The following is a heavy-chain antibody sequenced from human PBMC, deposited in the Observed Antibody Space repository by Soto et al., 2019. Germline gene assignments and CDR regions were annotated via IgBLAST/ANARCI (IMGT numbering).Heavy chain of an antibody. CDR3: ARVVPANREFES. J-gene: IGHJ4*02. D-gene: IGHD2-15*01. Sequence: TLSLTWIVLGGSSINKNYSWSWVRQPPGKGLEWIGYSYHSGTTYYNPSLNSRVTISVDGSSNQFSLKLTSVMAADTAVYYCARVVPANREFESWGPAILVT. V-gene: IGHV4-30-2*01. CDR2: SYHSGTT. CDR1: GGSSINKNYS.